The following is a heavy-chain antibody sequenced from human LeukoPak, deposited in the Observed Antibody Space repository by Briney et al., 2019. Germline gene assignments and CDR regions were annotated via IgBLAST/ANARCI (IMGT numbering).Heavy chain of an antibody. V-gene: IGHV4-34*01. J-gene: IGHJ3*02. CDR3: ARSALVVGTSLDAFDI. D-gene: IGHD1-26*01. CDR1: GGSFSGYY. CDR2: INHSGST. Sequence: PSETLSLTCAVYGGSFSGYYWSWIRQPPGKGLEWIWAINHSGSTNYNPSLKSRVTISVDTSKNQFSLKLSSVTAADTAVYYCARSALVVGTSLDAFDIWGQGTMVTVSS.